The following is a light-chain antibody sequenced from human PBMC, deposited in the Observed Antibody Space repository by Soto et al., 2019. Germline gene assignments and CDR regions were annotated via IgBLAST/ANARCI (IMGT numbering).Light chain of an antibody. CDR2: DVS. J-gene: IGLJ1*01. Sequence: QSALTQPASVSGSPGQSITISCTGTSSDVGGYNYVSWYQQHPGKAPKLMIYDVSNRPSGVSNRFSGSKSGNTASLTISRLQAEDEDDYYCSSYTSSSTLLYVFGTGTKLTVL. CDR1: SSDVGGYNY. V-gene: IGLV2-14*01. CDR3: SSYTSSSTLLYV.